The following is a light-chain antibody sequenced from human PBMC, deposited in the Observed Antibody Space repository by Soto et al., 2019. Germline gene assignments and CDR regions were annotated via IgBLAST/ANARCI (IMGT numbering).Light chain of an antibody. J-gene: IGLJ1*01. CDR2: EVN. CDR1: SSDVGGYNY. CDR3: TSYAGGNNV. Sequence: QCALTQPPSESGSPGQSVTISCTGTSSDVGGYNYVSWYQQYPGKVPKLMVYEVNKRPSGVPDRFSGSKSGNTASLTVSGLQAEDEADYYCTSYAGGNNVFGTGTKLTVL. V-gene: IGLV2-8*01.